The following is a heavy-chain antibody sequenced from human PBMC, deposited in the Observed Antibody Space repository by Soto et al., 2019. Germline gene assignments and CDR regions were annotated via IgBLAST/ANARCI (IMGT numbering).Heavy chain of an antibody. Sequence: PGGSLRLSCAASGFTVSSNYMSWVRQAPGKGLEWVSVIYSGGSTYYADSVKGRFTISRDNSKNTLYLQMNSLRAEDTAVYYCARDNLAYDFWSGLYPWGQGTLVTVSS. V-gene: IGHV3-53*01. CDR3: ARDNLAYDFWSGLYP. CDR1: GFTVSSNY. J-gene: IGHJ5*02. D-gene: IGHD3-3*01. CDR2: IYSGGST.